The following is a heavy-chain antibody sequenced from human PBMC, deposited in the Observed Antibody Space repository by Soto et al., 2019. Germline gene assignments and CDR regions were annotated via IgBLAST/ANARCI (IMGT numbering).Heavy chain of an antibody. CDR1: GFTFSSYA. V-gene: IGHV3-30-3*01. Sequence: QVQLVESGGGVVQPGRSLRLSCAASGFTFSSYAMHWVRQAPGKGLEWVAVISYDGSNKYYADSVKGRFTISRDNSKNALYLRMNGLRAEDTAVYYCARDLAVVIDDYYGMGVRGQGTTVTVSS. D-gene: IGHD3-22*01. J-gene: IGHJ6*02. CDR2: ISYDGSNK. CDR3: ARDLAVVIDDYYGMGV.